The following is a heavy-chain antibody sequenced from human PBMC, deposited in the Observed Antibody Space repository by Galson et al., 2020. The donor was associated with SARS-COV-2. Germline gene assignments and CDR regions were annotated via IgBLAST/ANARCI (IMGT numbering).Heavy chain of an antibody. CDR2: IYSEGSST. D-gene: IGHD3-10*01. Sequence: GGSLRLSCAASGFTFSSYWMHWVRQAPGKGLVWVSRIYSEGSSTSYADSVKGRFTISRDSSQKTLYLQMNSLTYEDTALYYCARGRFTAVRYGMDVWGQGTTVTVSS. CDR1: GFTFSSYW. CDR3: ARGRFTAVRYGMDV. J-gene: IGHJ6*02. V-gene: IGHV3-74*01.